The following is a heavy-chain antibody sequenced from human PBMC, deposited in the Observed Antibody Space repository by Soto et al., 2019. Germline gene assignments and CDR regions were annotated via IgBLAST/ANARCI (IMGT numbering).Heavy chain of an antibody. D-gene: IGHD3-22*01. CDR3: ARDYYDSSGSPGY. V-gene: IGHV3-33*01. Sequence: QVQLVESGGGVVQPGRSLRLSSAASGFTFSSYGMHWVRQAPGKGLEWVAVIWYDGSNKYYADSVKGRFTISRDNSKNTLYLQMNSLRAEDTAVYYCARDYYDSSGSPGYWGQGTLVTVSS. CDR2: IWYDGSNK. J-gene: IGHJ4*02. CDR1: GFTFSSYG.